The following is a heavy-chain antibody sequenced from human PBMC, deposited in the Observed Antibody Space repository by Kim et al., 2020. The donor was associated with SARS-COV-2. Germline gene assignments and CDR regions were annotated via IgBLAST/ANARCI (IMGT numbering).Heavy chain of an antibody. J-gene: IGHJ3*02. V-gene: IGHV2-5*01. CDR3: AHDALAVDI. Sequence: DDKRYSPSLKSRLTITKDTSKNQVVLTMTNMDPVDTATYYCAHDALAVDIWGQGTMVTVSS. CDR2: DDK.